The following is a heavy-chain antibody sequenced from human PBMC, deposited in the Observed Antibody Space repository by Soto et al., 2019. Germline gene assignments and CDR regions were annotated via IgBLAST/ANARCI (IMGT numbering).Heavy chain of an antibody. CDR1: GFTVSSKY. J-gene: IGHJ6*04. CDR3: AGGGVLCDGGRCYGVPLDV. V-gene: IGHV3-66*01. Sequence: EVQLVESGGGLVQPGGSLRLSCAASGFTVSSKYMRWVRKAPGKGLEWDSLIQSGGPTYYADSVKGRFTSSRDTSENTVHLPMGSLGAGDTAVYYCAGGGVLCDGGRCYGVPLDVWGKGNTVTVSS. D-gene: IGHD2-15*01. CDR2: IQSGGPT.